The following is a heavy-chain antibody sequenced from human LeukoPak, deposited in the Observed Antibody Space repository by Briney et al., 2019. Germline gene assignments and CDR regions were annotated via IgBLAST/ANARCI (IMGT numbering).Heavy chain of an antibody. CDR2: IYYSGST. CDR1: GGSISSSSYY. Sequence: SETLSLACTVSGGSISSSSYYWGWIRQPPGKGLEWIGSIYYSGSTYYNPSLKSRVTISVDTSKNQFSLKLSSVTAADTAVYYCARVGEMYYYDSSGYFDYWGQGTLVTVSS. D-gene: IGHD3-22*01. CDR3: ARVGEMYYYDSSGYFDY. J-gene: IGHJ4*02. V-gene: IGHV4-39*01.